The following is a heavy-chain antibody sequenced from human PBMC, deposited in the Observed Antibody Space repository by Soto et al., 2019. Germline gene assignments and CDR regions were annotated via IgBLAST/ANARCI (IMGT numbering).Heavy chain of an antibody. CDR3: TTYYYDSSGLT. Sequence: EVQLVESGGGLVKPGGSLRLSCAAFGFPFSNAGWNWVRQAPGKGWEWVGRIKSKTDGGTTDYAAPVKGRFTISRDDSKNTLYLQMNSLKTEDTAVYYCTTYYYDSSGLTWGQGTLVTVSS. D-gene: IGHD3-22*01. J-gene: IGHJ5*02. CDR1: GFPFSNAG. CDR2: IKSKTDGGTT. V-gene: IGHV3-15*07.